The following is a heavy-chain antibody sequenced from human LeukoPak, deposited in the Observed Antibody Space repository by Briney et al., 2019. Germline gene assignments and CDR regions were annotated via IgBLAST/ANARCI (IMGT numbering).Heavy chain of an antibody. Sequence: PPETLFLTATGSVGHISLYVCSSLRQPPGKGLEWIGYIYYSGTTNYNPSLKSRVTISVDTSKNQFSLKLSSVTAADTAVYYCARGMITFGGVIVLDYYGQGTLVTVSS. J-gene: IGHJ4*02. V-gene: IGHV4-59*01. CDR2: IYYSGTT. CDR1: VGHISLYV. D-gene: IGHD3-16*02. CDR3: ARGMITFGGVIVLDY.